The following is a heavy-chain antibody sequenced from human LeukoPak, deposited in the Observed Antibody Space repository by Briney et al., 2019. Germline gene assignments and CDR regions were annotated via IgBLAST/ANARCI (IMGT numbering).Heavy chain of an antibody. CDR2: IDLSGTT. Sequence: SLSLTCAVSGGPISSGVFSWNWIRQPPGRGREWIVFIDLSGTTYKNPSRKSRFTISVNTSKNQCSRKLSSATAREWSGYYCARGAGEYGSNGYYFDIGFEIWGHGTMVTVS. V-gene: IGHV4-30-2*01. CDR1: GGPISSGVFS. D-gene: IGHD3-22*01. CDR3: ARGAGEYGSNGYYFDIGFEI. J-gene: IGHJ3*02.